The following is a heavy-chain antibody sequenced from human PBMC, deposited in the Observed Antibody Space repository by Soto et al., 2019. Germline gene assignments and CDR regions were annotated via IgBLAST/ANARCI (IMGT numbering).Heavy chain of an antibody. CDR2: IYYSGST. J-gene: IGHJ3*02. CDR1: GGSISSYY. Sequence: SETLSLTCTVSGGSISSYYWSWIRQPPGKGLEWIGYIYYSGSTNYNPSLKSRVTISVDTSKNQFSLKLSSVTAADTAVYYCARDSPGYYDSGSYFSTFDIWGQGTMVTVSS. V-gene: IGHV4-59*01. D-gene: IGHD3-10*01. CDR3: ARDSPGYYDSGSYFSTFDI.